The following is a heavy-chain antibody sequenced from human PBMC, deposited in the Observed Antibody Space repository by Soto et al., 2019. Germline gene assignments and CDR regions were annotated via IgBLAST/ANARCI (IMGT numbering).Heavy chain of an antibody. CDR1: GFTFSSYA. CDR2: ISGSGGGT. V-gene: IGHV3-23*01. CDR3: ARESDH. Sequence: VGSLRLSCAASGFTFSSYAMSWFRQIPGKGLGWVSTISGSGGGTYYADSMKGRFTISRDNSTNTLYLQMYSLRVADTAVSYCARESDHWGQGTLVTVSS. J-gene: IGHJ4*02.